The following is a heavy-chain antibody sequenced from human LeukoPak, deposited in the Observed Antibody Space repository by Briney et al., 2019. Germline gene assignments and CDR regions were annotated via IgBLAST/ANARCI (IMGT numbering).Heavy chain of an antibody. D-gene: IGHD3-9*01. CDR2: ISSGGGYI. V-gene: IGHV3-21*01. Sequence: GGSLRLSCAASGVTFSSYSMNWVRQAPGKGQEWVSCISSGGGYIYYAESVKGRFTISRDNAKNAMFLQMNSLTAEDTAVYYCTRYYDDIGPTVYWGQGILVTVSS. J-gene: IGHJ4*02. CDR1: GVTFSSYS. CDR3: TRYYDDIGPTVY.